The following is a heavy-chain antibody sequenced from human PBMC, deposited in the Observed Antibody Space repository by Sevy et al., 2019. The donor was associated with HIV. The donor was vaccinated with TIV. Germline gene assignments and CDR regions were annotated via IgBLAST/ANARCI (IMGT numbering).Heavy chain of an antibody. Sequence: GGSLRLSCAASGFTFDDYAMHWVRQVPGKGLEWVSGISWNSGSIAYADSVKGRFTISRDNSKNSFYLQMDNLRVEDTALYYCAREGCTRPHDYWGQRTRVTVSS. CDR2: ISWNSGSI. J-gene: IGHJ4*02. CDR3: AREGCTRPHDY. V-gene: IGHV3-9*01. D-gene: IGHD2-8*01. CDR1: GFTFDDYA.